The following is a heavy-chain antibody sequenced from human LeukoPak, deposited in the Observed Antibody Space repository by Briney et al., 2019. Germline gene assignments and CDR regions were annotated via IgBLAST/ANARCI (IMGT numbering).Heavy chain of an antibody. D-gene: IGHD3-22*01. J-gene: IGHJ4*02. CDR3: ARDLVDYYDSSGYYSHFDY. Sequence: ASEKVSCKASVYTFSSYYMHWVRHAPGQGLEWRGIINPSGGSTSYAQKFQGRVTMTRDTSTSTVYMALSSLRSEDTAVYSCARDLVDYYDSSGYYSHFDYWGQGTLVTVSS. V-gene: IGHV1-46*01. CDR1: VYTFSSYY. CDR2: INPSGGST.